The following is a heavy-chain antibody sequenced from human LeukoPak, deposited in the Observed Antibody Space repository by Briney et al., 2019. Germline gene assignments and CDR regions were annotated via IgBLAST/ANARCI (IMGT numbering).Heavy chain of an antibody. D-gene: IGHD3-22*01. V-gene: IGHV3-7*01. Sequence: PGGSLRLSCAASGFTFSHFWMSWVRQAPGKGLEWVAYIKKTGSETYYVDSVKGRFTITRDNTRNSLFLQMYSLRAGDTAVYFCARDRVLHYYDSSGYYGAFDIWGQGTMVTVSS. J-gene: IGHJ3*02. CDR1: GFTFSHFW. CDR3: ARDRVLHYYDSSGYYGAFDI. CDR2: IKKTGSET.